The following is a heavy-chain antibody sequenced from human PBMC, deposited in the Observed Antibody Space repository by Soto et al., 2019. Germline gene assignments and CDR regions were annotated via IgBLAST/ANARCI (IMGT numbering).Heavy chain of an antibody. CDR1: GYSFTRYW. CDR3: ASSIAEDGDY. J-gene: IGHJ4*02. D-gene: IGHD6-13*01. CDR2: IYPGDSDT. V-gene: IGHV5-51*01. Sequence: PGGSLKISFKCSGYSFTRYWIVLGRQMPGKGLEWMGIIYPGDSDTRYSPSFQGQVNISADKSISTAYLQWSSLKASDTAMYYCASSIAEDGDYWGQGTLVTVSS.